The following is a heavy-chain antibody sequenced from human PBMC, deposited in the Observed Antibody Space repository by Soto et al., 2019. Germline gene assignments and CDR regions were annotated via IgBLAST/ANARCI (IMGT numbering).Heavy chain of an antibody. J-gene: IGHJ5*02. V-gene: IGHV1-18*01. CDR2: ISAYNGNT. CDR1: GYAFSSFA. CDR3: ARDFDILTGYSNWFDP. Sequence: GASVEVSCKDSGYAFSSFAISWPRQANGQGLEWMGWISAYNGNTNYAQKFQGRVTMTTDTSTSTAYMELRSLRSDDTAVYYCARDFDILTGYSNWFDPWGQGTLVTVSS. D-gene: IGHD3-9*01.